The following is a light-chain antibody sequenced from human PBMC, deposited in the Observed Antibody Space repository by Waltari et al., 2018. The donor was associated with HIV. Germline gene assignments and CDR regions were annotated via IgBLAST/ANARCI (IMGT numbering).Light chain of an antibody. CDR1: SRDVGAYTY. CDR2: DVS. Sequence: QSALTQPRSVSGSPGQSVTISCTGTSRDVGAYTYFPWYQQHPGKAPKVIISDVSKRPSGVPDRFSGSKSGNTASLTISGLQAEDEADYYCCSYAGSYTRVFGGGTKLTVL. J-gene: IGLJ3*02. CDR3: CSYAGSYTRV. V-gene: IGLV2-11*01.